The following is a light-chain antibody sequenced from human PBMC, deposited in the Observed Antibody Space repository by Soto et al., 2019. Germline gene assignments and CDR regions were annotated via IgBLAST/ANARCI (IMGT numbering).Light chain of an antibody. CDR3: LQDYNYPFT. Sequence: AIQMTQSPSSLSASVGDRVTITCLASQDIRKDLAWYQQKPGKAPQILIYGASTLQTGVASRFSGSGSATDFTLTISSLQHEDSAAYYCLQDYNYPFTFGQGTKVDIK. CDR1: QDIRKD. CDR2: GAS. V-gene: IGKV1-6*01. J-gene: IGKJ2*01.